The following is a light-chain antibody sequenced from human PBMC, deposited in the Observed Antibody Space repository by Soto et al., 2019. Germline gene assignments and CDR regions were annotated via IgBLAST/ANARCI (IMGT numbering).Light chain of an antibody. CDR3: QQYNSYQWT. V-gene: IGKV1-5*03. Sequence: DIQMTQSPSTLSASVGDRVTITCRASQSISSWLAWYQQKPGKAPKLLIYKASSLESGVPSRFSVSGSGTEFTLTISSLQPDDFATYYFQQYNSYQWTFGQGTKVEIK. J-gene: IGKJ1*01. CDR2: KAS. CDR1: QSISSW.